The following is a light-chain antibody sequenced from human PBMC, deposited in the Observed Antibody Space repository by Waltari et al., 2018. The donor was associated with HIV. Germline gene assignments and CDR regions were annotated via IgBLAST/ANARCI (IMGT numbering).Light chain of an antibody. CDR2: GNN. Sequence: QPVLSQAPSASGAPGQRIVISCSGDLSNIGRTAVSGYQHSPGRAPRLLIDGNNERPSEVPDRFSGSKSGSSASLAISGLQSEDEGDYFCAAWDDGLSGVIFGGGTRLTV. CDR1: LSNIGRTA. V-gene: IGLV1-47*01. J-gene: IGLJ2*01. CDR3: AAWDDGLSGVI.